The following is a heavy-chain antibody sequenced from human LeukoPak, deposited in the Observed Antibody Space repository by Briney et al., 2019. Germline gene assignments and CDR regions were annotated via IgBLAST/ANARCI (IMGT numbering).Heavy chain of an antibody. J-gene: IGHJ4*02. Sequence: GGSLRLSCAASGFTFSSYWMTWVRQAPGEGLGWVANIKQDGSERYYVDSVKGRFTISRDNAKNSLYLQMNSLRAEDTAVYYCARDGGRRDDYWGQGTLVTVSS. CDR3: ARDGGRRDDY. D-gene: IGHD5-24*01. CDR1: GFTFSSYW. V-gene: IGHV3-7*01. CDR2: IKQDGSER.